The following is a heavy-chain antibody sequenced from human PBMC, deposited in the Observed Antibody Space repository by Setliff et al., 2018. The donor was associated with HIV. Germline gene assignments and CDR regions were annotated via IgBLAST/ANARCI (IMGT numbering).Heavy chain of an antibody. V-gene: IGHV4-39*07. CDR2: INYRGNT. CDR3: ARGARLLAAYRDRWDYYYMGV. Sequence: SETLSLTCTVSGGPISSSSYYWGWIRQPPGKGLEWIGSINYRGNTYYNPSLKSQVTISVDTSKNQFSLRVNSVTAADTAVYYCARGARLLAAYRDRWDYYYMGVWGKGTTVTVSS. D-gene: IGHD1-26*01. CDR1: GGPISSSSYY. J-gene: IGHJ6*03.